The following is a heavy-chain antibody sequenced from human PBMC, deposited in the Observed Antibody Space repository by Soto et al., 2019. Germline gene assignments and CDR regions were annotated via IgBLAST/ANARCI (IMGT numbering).Heavy chain of an antibody. J-gene: IGHJ4*02. CDR1: GFTFSTYG. CDR3: ASSGRYFAVDS. V-gene: IGHV3-23*01. CDR2: IAGPGGGA. D-gene: IGHD1-26*01. Sequence: GGSLRLSCAASGFTFSTYGMSWVRQAPGKGLEWVSAIAGPGGGASYADSVQGRFTISRDDSKNTLHLQMNSLRAEDTAVYYCASSGRYFAVDSWGQGTLVTVSS.